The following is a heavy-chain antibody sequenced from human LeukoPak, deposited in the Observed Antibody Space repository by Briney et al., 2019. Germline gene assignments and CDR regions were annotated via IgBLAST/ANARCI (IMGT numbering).Heavy chain of an antibody. Sequence: NPGGSLRLSCAASGFTFSSYNMNWVRQAPGKGLEWVSSISTSSNYIYYADSVKGRFTISRDNAKNSLYLQMNSLRAEDTAVYYCARASLTDLSPLDVWGKGTTVTVSP. V-gene: IGHV3-21*01. CDR3: ARASLTDLSPLDV. CDR1: GFTFSSYN. D-gene: IGHD4/OR15-4a*01. J-gene: IGHJ6*04. CDR2: ISTSSNYI.